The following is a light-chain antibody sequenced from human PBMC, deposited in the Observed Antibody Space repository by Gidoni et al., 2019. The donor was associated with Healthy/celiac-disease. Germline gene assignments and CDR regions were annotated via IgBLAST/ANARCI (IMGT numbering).Light chain of an antibody. CDR2: DAS. Sequence: DIQKTQSPSSLSASVGDRVTSTCQASQYISNYLNWYQQKPGKAPKLLIYDASNLETGVPSRFSGSGSGTDFTFTISSLQPEDIATYYCQQYDNLPMYTFGQGTKLEIK. CDR3: QQYDNLPMYT. J-gene: IGKJ2*01. V-gene: IGKV1-33*01. CDR1: QYISNY.